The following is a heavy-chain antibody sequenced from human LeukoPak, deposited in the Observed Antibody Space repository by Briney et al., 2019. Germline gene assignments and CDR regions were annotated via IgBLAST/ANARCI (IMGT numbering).Heavy chain of an antibody. D-gene: IGHD3-10*01. Sequence: RASVNVSCTASGYTFTSYGISRVRQAPGQGLEWMGWISAYNGNTNYAQKLQGRVTMTTDTSTSTAYMELRSLRSDDTAVYYCARDMGSDAFDIWGQGTMATVSS. J-gene: IGHJ3*02. V-gene: IGHV1-18*01. CDR3: ARDMGSDAFDI. CDR1: GYTFTSYG. CDR2: ISAYNGNT.